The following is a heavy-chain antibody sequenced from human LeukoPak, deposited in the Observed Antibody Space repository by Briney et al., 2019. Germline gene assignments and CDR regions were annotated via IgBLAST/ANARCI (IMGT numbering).Heavy chain of an antibody. CDR3: TRDDPYSSGGY. D-gene: IGHD6-19*01. CDR2: IRSKAYGGTT. CDR1: GFTFGDYA. Sequence: GRSPRLSCTASGFTFGDYAMSWFRQAPGKGLEWVGFIRSKAYGGTTEYAASVKGRFTISRDDSKSIAYLQMNSLKTEDTAVYYCTRDDPYSSGGYWGQGTLVTVSS. J-gene: IGHJ4*02. V-gene: IGHV3-49*03.